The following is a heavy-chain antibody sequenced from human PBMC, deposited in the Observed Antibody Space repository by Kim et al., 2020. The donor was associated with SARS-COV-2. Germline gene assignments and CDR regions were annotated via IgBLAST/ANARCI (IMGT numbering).Heavy chain of an antibody. D-gene: IGHD3-22*01. CDR1: GGSISSSSYY. Sequence: SETLSLTCTVSGGSISSSSYYWGWIRQPPGKGLEWIGSIYYSGSTYYNPSLKSRVTISVDTSKNQFSLKLSSVTAADTAVYYCARHWDGAPEPRPYYYDSSGYQNWFDPWGQGTLVTVSS. CDR2: IYYSGST. J-gene: IGHJ5*02. CDR3: ARHWDGAPEPRPYYYDSSGYQNWFDP. V-gene: IGHV4-39*01.